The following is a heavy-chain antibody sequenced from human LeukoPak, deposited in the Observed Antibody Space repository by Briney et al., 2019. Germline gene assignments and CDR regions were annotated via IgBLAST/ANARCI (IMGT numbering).Heavy chain of an antibody. J-gene: IGHJ4*02. D-gene: IGHD6-13*01. V-gene: IGHV1-2*04. Sequence: GASVKVSCKASGYTFTGYYMHWVRQAPGQGLEWMGWINPNSGGTNYAQKFQGWVTMTRDTSISTAYMELSRLRSDDTAVYYCARGEMIVSFGQQLVRAFDYWGQGTLVTVSS. CDR1: GYTFTGYY. CDR2: INPNSGGT. CDR3: ARGEMIVSFGQQLVRAFDY.